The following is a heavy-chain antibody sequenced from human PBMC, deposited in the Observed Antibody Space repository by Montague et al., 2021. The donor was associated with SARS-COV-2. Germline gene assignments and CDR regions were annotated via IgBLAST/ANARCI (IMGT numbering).Heavy chain of an antibody. J-gene: IGHJ4*02. V-gene: IGHV4-61*02. Sequence: YYWSWIRQPAGNGLEWIGRIYTSGTINYTPSLKSRVTISVDTSKNQFSLKLNSVTAADTAVYYCARGFGTTSFDYWGQGTLVTVSS. D-gene: IGHD4-17*01. CDR1: YY. CDR2: IYTSGTI. CDR3: ARGFGTTSFDY.